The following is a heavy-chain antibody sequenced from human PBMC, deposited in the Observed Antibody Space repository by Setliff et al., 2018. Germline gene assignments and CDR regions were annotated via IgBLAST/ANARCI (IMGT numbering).Heavy chain of an antibody. CDR1: GFTFTSSA. D-gene: IGHD3-22*01. Sequence: GASVKVSCKASGFTFTSSAMQWVRQARGQRLEWIGWTVVGSGNTNYAQKFQERVTITRDMSTSTAYMELSSLRSEDTAVYYCAADTSYDSSGSSYYYYMDVWGKGTTVTVSS. CDR2: TVVGSGNT. CDR3: AADTSYDSSGSSYYYYMDV. J-gene: IGHJ6*03. V-gene: IGHV1-58*02.